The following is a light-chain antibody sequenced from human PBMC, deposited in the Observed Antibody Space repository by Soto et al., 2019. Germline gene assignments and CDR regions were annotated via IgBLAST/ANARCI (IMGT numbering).Light chain of an antibody. CDR3: QKYSSAPLT. V-gene: IGKV1-27*01. Sequence: DIQVTQSPPSLSASVGDSVTITCRASQGIGTSLAWYQQKPGKVPKLLIYTASTLQSGVPSRFSGSGSGTDFTLTISSLQPEDVATYYCQKYSSAPLTFGGGSKVEIK. J-gene: IGKJ4*01. CDR1: QGIGTS. CDR2: TAS.